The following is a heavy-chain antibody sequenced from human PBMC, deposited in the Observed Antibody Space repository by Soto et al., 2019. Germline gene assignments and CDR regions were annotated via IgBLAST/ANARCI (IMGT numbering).Heavy chain of an antibody. CDR3: AKGRGSDC. CDR2: ISSSGSST. CDR1: GFTFIRYA. J-gene: IGHJ4*02. V-gene: IGHV3-23*01. D-gene: IGHD3-10*01. Sequence: EVQLLESGGGVVQPGGARRLACAASGFTFIRYARSWVRQAPVQGLEWVSAISSSGSSTYYADSVKGHFTISRDNSKNQMYLQMNSLRAEDTAVYYCAKGRGSDCWGQGTLVTVSS.